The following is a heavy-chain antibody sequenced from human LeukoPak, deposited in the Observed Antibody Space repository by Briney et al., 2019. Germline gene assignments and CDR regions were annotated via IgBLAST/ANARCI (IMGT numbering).Heavy chain of an antibody. V-gene: IGHV3-9*01. CDR3: EKAESSSLDY. D-gene: IGHD6-13*01. CDR2: ISWNSGSI. J-gene: IGHJ4*02. CDR1: GFTFNDYA. Sequence: PGGSLSLSCAASGFTFNDYAMHWVRQAPGKGLEWVSGISWNSGSIGYADSVKGRFTISRYNAKNSLYLQMNSLRAEDTALYYCEKAESSSLDYWGQRTPVTASS.